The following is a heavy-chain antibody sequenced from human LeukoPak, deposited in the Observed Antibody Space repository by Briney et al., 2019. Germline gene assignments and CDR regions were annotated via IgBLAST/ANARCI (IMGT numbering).Heavy chain of an antibody. CDR3: ARVDWNYGVYYYMDV. CDR2: IYRIENT. D-gene: IGHD1-7*01. Sequence: SDTLSLTCALSGYSISSGYYWGSIRQPPGKGLEWICIIYRIENTYYNPSLQSRVTILIHMSKHRFSLRLSSVTAADTAVYYCARVDWNYGVYYYMDVWGKGTTVTVSS. J-gene: IGHJ6*03. V-gene: IGHV4-38-2*01. CDR1: GYSISSGYY.